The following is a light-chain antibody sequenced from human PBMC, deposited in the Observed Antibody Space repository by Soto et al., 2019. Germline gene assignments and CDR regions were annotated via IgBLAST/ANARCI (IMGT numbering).Light chain of an antibody. CDR2: GAS. CDR3: QQYGGSPPYT. CDR1: QNISSNY. V-gene: IGKV3-20*01. Sequence: VLTQSPGTLSLSPGERATISCRASQNISSNYLAWYQHKPGQAPRLLIFGASSRATGIPHRFSGSGSGTDFTLTISRLEPEDCGVYSCQQYGGSPPYTFGQGTRLKIK. J-gene: IGKJ2*01.